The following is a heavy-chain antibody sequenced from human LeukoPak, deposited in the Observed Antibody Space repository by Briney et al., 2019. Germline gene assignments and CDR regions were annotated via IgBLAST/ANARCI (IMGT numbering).Heavy chain of an antibody. V-gene: IGHV4-59*11. J-gene: IGHJ6*03. CDR2: ISNSGST. CDR3: GRDALVGYFSYYYMDV. Sequence: SETLSLTCTVSGASMSNHYWTWIRQSPVKGLEWIGDISNSGSTSYNPSLKSRVTISIDTSKNQFSLKLSSVTAADTAVYYCGRDALVGYFSYYYMDVWGKGTTVTVSS. D-gene: IGHD2-15*01. CDR1: GASMSNHY.